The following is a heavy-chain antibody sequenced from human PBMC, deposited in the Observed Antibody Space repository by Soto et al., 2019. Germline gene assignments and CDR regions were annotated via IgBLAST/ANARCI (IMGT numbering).Heavy chain of an antibody. D-gene: IGHD3-3*01. CDR3: ARDQRFLEWLLSSDYYYYGMDV. CDR2: ISYDGSNK. J-gene: IGHJ6*02. CDR1: GFTFSSYA. Sequence: GGSLRLSCAASGFTFSSYAMHWVRQAPGKGLEWVAVISYDGSNKYYADSVKGRFTISRDNSKNTLYLQMNSLRAEDTAVYYCARDQRFLEWLLSSDYYYYGMDVWGQGTTVTVS. V-gene: IGHV3-30-3*01.